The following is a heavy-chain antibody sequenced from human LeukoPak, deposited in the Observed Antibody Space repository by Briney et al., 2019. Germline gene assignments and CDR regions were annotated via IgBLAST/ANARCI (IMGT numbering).Heavy chain of an antibody. CDR3: ARLDIVVVPAAFPDY. Sequence: SETLSLTCTVSGGSISSYYWSWIRQPPGKGLEWIGSIYYSGSTYYNPSLKSRVTISVDTSKNQFSLKLSSVTAADTAVYYCARLDIVVVPAAFPDYWGQGTLVTVSS. V-gene: IGHV4-59*12. CDR1: GGSISSYY. D-gene: IGHD2-2*03. J-gene: IGHJ4*02. CDR2: IYYSGST.